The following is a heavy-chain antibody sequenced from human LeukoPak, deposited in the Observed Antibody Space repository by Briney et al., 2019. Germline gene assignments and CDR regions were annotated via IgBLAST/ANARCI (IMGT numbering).Heavy chain of an antibody. J-gene: IGHJ6*04. D-gene: IGHD3-10*01. CDR3: VRDKYYGSGSYYNPYYYYGMDV. CDR1: GFTVSSNY. V-gene: IGHV3-53*01. Sequence: PGGSLRLSCAASGFTVSSNYMSWVRQAPGKGLEWVSVIYSGGSTYYADSVKGRFTISRDNSKNTLYLQMNSLRAEDTAVYYCVRDKYYGSGSYYNPYYYYGMDVWGKGTTVTVSS. CDR2: IYSGGST.